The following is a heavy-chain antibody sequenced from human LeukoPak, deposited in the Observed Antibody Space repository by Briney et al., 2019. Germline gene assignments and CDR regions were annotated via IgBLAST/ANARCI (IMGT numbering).Heavy chain of an antibody. V-gene: IGHV3-48*03. J-gene: IGHJ4*02. CDR2: ISSSGSTI. D-gene: IGHD1-26*01. CDR1: GFTFSSYE. Sequence: GGSLRLSCAASGFTFSSYEMNWVRQAPGKGLEWVSYISSSGSTIYYADSVKGRFTISRDNAKNSLYLQMNSLRAEDTAVYYCARGGGVGATMAYFDYWGQGTLVTVSS. CDR3: ARGGGVGATMAYFDY.